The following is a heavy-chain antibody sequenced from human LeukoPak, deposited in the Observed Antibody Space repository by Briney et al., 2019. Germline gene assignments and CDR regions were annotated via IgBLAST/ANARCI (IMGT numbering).Heavy chain of an antibody. CDR3: TRDRSRAEDD. Sequence: GGSLRLSCVASGFTFSGHWMSWVRQAPGKGLEWVANINQGGSDKYYVDSVKGRFTISRDNSNNLLYLQMNSLRGEDTAVYYCTRDRSRAEDDWGQGTLVTVSS. CDR2: INQGGSDK. CDR1: GFTFSGHW. J-gene: IGHJ4*02. D-gene: IGHD1-14*01. V-gene: IGHV3-7*01.